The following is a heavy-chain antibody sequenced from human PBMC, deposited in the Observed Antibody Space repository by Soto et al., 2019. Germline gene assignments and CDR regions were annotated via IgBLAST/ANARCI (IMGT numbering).Heavy chain of an antibody. D-gene: IGHD3-16*02. J-gene: IGHJ4*02. CDR3: ARAGAPVTFGGVIVMFDY. CDR1: GGSISSSSYY. CDR2: IYYSGST. Sequence: SETLSLTCTVSGGSISSSSYYWGWIRQPPGKGLEWIGSIYYSGSTYYNPSLKSRVTISVDTSKNQFSLKLSSVTAADTAVYYCARAGAPVTFGGVIVMFDYWGQGTLVTV. V-gene: IGHV4-39*01.